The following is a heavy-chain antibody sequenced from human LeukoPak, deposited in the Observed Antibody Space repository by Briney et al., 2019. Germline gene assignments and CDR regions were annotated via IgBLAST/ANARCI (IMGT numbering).Heavy chain of an antibody. CDR3: AKDRCSNGIGCYYYYMDI. D-gene: IGHD2-8*01. CDR2: IQYDGSNQ. V-gene: IGHV3-30*02. Sequence: GGSLRLSCAASGFTFSTYGMHWVRQAPGKGLEWVAYIQYDGSNQQYADSVKGRFSISRDSSKNILYLQMNSLRAEDTAVYYCAKDRCSNGIGCYYYYMDIWGKGTTVTISS. J-gene: IGHJ6*03. CDR1: GFTFSTYG.